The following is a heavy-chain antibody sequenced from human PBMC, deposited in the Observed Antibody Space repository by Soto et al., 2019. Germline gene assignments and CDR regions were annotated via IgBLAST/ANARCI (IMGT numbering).Heavy chain of an antibody. CDR3: AKDSRYCSGGSCYSLSGNAFEI. Sequence: EVQLLEPGGGLVQTGGSLRLSWAAAGFTFSSYAMSWVRQAPGKGLEWVSAISGSGGSTYYADSVKGRFTISRDNSKNTLYLQMNILRAEDTALYYCAKDSRYCSGGSCYSLSGNAFEIWGQGTMVTVSS. CDR2: ISGSGGST. CDR1: GFTFSSYA. V-gene: IGHV3-23*01. J-gene: IGHJ3*02. D-gene: IGHD2-15*01.